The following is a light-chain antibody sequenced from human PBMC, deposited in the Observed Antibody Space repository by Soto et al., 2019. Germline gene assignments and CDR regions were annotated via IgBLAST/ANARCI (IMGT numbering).Light chain of an antibody. CDR1: QSVSSSY. CDR3: QQYGSSSPWT. CDR2: GAS. Sequence: EIVLTQSPGTLSLSPGERATLSCRASQSVSSSYLAWYQQKPGQAPRPLIYGASSRATGIPDRFSGSGSGTDFTLMISRLEPEDFAVYYCQQYGSSSPWTFGQGTKVEIK. J-gene: IGKJ1*01. V-gene: IGKV3-20*01.